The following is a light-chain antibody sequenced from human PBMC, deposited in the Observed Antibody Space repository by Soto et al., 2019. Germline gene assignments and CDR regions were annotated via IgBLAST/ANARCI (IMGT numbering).Light chain of an antibody. V-gene: IGKV1-12*02. Sequence: DIQMTQSPSSVSASVGARVTITCRASQAISGWVAWYQQKPGKIPKLLIYAASTLQSGVPSRFSGSGSGTDNTLTISNLHPEDFETYYCEQANSFPSMFGQGTKVEI. J-gene: IGKJ1*01. CDR1: QAISGW. CDR2: AAS. CDR3: EQANSFPSM.